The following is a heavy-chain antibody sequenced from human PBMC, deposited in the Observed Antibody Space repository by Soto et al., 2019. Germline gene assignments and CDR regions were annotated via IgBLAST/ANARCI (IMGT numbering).Heavy chain of an antibody. CDR2: IYYSGST. J-gene: IGHJ4*02. D-gene: IGHD4-17*01. CDR3: ARDPYGGNSDYFDY. V-gene: IGHV4-31*03. Sequence: QVQLQESGPGLVKPSQTLSLTCTVSGGSISSGGYYWSWIRQHPGKGLGWIGYIYYSGSTYYNPSLKSRVTISVDTSKNQFSLKLSSVTAADTAVYYCARDPYGGNSDYFDYWGQGTLVTVSS. CDR1: GGSISSGGYY.